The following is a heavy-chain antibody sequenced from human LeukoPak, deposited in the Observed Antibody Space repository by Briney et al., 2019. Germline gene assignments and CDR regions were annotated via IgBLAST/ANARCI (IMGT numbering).Heavy chain of an antibody. D-gene: IGHD2-15*01. Sequence: ASVKVSCKASGYTFTSYDINCVRQATGQGLEWMGWMNPNSGNTGYAQKFQGRVTMTRNTSISTAYMELSSLRSEDTAVYYCARGRDIVVVVAATERIPYYYGMDVWGQGTTVTVSS. CDR3: ARGRDIVVVVAATERIPYYYGMDV. CDR1: GYTFTSYD. V-gene: IGHV1-8*01. CDR2: MNPNSGNT. J-gene: IGHJ6*02.